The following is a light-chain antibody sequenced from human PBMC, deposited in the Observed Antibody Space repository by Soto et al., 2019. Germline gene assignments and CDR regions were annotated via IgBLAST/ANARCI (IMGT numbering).Light chain of an antibody. CDR3: SAWEDTLNGPV. Sequence: QSALTQPASVSGSPGQSITISCSGTSSDVGFYNYVSWFQQYPGKAPKLMIFEVTNRPSGVSDRFSGSKSGTSASLAVSGLQSDDEGDYFCSAWEDTLNGPVFGGGTKVTVL. J-gene: IGLJ3*02. CDR2: EVT. CDR1: SSDVGFYNY. V-gene: IGLV2-14*01.